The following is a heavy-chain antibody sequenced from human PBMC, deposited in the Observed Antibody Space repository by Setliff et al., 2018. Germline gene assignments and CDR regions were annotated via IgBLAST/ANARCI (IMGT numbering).Heavy chain of an antibody. CDR1: GLFFRSYE. J-gene: IGHJ1*01. Sequence: GGSLILSCAASGLFFRSYEMNWVRQTPGKGLEWVSYINSGGTKIYYADSVKGRFTISRDNAKNTLYLQMNSLRADDTAVYYCARASLGKFGSAVEYFHHWGQGTLVTVSS. CDR2: INSGGTKI. V-gene: IGHV3-21*06. CDR3: ARASLGKFGSAVEYFHH. D-gene: IGHD2-15*01.